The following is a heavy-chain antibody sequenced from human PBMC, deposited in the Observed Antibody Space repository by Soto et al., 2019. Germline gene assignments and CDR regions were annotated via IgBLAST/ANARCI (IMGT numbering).Heavy chain of an antibody. CDR3: ARGFPYCSSTTCYPLVDY. J-gene: IGHJ4*02. Sequence: PSETLSLTCTVSGGSISSYFCGWIRQPPGKGLEWIGYIFDSGSTNYNPSLQSRVTISVDTSKNQFSLKLTSVTAADTAVYYCARGFPYCSSTTCYPLVDYWGQGALVTVSS. CDR1: GGSISSYF. CDR2: IFDSGST. D-gene: IGHD2-2*01. V-gene: IGHV4-59*01.